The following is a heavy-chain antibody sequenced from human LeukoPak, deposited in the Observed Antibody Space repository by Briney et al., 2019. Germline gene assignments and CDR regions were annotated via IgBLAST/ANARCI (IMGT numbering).Heavy chain of an antibody. CDR1: GYTFTGHY. Sequence: GASVKVSCKASGYTFTGHYMHWVRQAPGQGLEWMGIINPSGGSTSYAQKFQGRVTMTRDTSTSTVYMELSSLRSEDTAVYYCARGKTKGVTVNWFDTWGQGTLVTVSS. D-gene: IGHD3-16*02. V-gene: IGHV1-46*01. CDR3: ARGKTKGVTVNWFDT. J-gene: IGHJ5*02. CDR2: INPSGGST.